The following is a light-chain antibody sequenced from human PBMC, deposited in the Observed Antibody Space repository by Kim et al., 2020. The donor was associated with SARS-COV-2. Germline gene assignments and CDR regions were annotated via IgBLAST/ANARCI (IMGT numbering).Light chain of an antibody. CDR1: SSNIGNNY. CDR3: GTWDSSLSSVV. V-gene: IGLV1-51*01. J-gene: IGLJ2*01. CDR2: DNN. Sequence: GQKVTISCSGSSSNIGNNYVSLYQQFPGTAPKLLIYDNNKRPSGIPDRFSGSKSGTSATLGITGLRTGDEADYYCGTWDSSLSSVVFGGGTQLTVL.